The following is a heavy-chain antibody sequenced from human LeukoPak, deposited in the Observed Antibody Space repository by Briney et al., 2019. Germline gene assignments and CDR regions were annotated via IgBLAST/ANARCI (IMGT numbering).Heavy chain of an antibody. CDR3: ARPVNVLMVYANWFDP. CDR1: GYTFTGYY. V-gene: IGHV1-2*02. D-gene: IGHD2-8*01. CDR2: INPNSGGT. Sequence: ASVKVSCKASGYTFTGYYMHWVRQAPGQGLEWMGWINPNSGGTNYAQKFQGRVTMTRDRSISTAYMELSRLRSDDTAVYYCARPVNVLMVYANWFDPWGQGTLVTVSS. J-gene: IGHJ5*02.